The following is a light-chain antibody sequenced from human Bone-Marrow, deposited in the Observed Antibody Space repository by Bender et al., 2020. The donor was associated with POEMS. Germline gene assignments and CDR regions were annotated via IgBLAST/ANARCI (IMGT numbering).Light chain of an antibody. J-gene: IGLJ1*01. CDR3: ASYTSSDTLV. CDR2: DVI. CDR1: SSDVGGYNH. V-gene: IGLV2-8*01. Sequence: QSALTQPPSASGSPGQSVTISCTGTSSDVGGYNHVSWHQQHPGKAPKLMIYDVIKRPSGVPDRFSGSKSGNTASLTISGLQADDEADYYCASYTSSDTLVFGTGTKVTVL.